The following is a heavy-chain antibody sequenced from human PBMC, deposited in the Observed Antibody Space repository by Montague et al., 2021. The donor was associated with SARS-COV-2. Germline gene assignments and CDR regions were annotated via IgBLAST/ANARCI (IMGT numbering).Heavy chain of an antibody. CDR2: ISSSGTIT. CDR1: GFTFTNYA. CDR3: ARDPRGDGDYFYDY. D-gene: IGHD4-17*01. V-gene: IGHV3-48*02. J-gene: IGHJ4*02. Sequence: SLRLSCAASGFTFTNYAMNWVRQAPGKGLEWVSFISSSGTITYYADSVRGRFTISRDNAKNSLSLHVNSLRDEDTAVYHCARDPRGDGDYFYDYWGQGTLVTVSS.